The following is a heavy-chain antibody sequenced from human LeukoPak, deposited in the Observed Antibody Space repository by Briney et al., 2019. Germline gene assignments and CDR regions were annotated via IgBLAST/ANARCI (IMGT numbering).Heavy chain of an antibody. CDR2: ISAYNGNT. CDR3: ASVEHYPVAGDYYYYGMDA. J-gene: IGHJ6*02. D-gene: IGHD6-19*01. V-gene: IGHV1-18*01. Sequence: VASVKVSCKASGYTFTSYGISWVRQAPGQGLEWMGWISAYNGNTNYAQKLQGRVTMTTDTSTSTAYMELRSLRSDDTAVYYCASVEHYPVAGDYYYYGMDAWGQGTTVTISS. CDR1: GYTFTSYG.